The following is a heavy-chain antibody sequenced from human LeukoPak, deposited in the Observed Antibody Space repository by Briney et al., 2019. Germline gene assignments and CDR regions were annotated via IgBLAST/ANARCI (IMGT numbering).Heavy chain of an antibody. CDR1: GFTVISNS. CDR2: IYGGGNT. J-gene: IGHJ4*02. D-gene: IGHD3-22*01. CDR3: ARGRWSSSGYQDY. Sequence: PGGSLRLSCPASGFTVISNSMTGVGQAPGKGLKWVSVIYGGGNTYYADSVGGRFTISRDNSKNTLYLQMNSLRVEDTAMYYCARGRWSSSGYQDYWGRGTLVTASS. V-gene: IGHV3-53*01.